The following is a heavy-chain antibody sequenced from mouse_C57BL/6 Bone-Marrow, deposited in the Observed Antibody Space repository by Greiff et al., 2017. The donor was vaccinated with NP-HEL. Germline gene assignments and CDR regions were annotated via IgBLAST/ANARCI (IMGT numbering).Heavy chain of an antibody. V-gene: IGHV14-4*01. CDR3: TTLGDYFDY. Sequence: EVQLQQSGAELVRPGASVKLSCTASGFNIKDDYMHWVKQRPEQGLEWIGWIDPENGDTEYASKFQGQATITADTPSNTAYLQLSSLTSEDTAVYYCTTLGDYFDYWGQGTTLTVSS. D-gene: IGHD4-1*01. CDR2: IDPENGDT. J-gene: IGHJ2*01. CDR1: GFNIKDDY.